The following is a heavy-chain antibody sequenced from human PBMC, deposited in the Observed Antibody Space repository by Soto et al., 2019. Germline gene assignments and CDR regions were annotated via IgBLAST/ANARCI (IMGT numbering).Heavy chain of an antibody. CDR1: GFTFIISG. V-gene: IGHV3-30*18. CDR2: ISYDGSNK. Sequence: SLRLSCAASGFTFIISGMHWVRQAPGKGLEWLAVISYDGSNKFYADSVKGRFTISRDNFRNTLYLQMNSLRAEDTAVYYCAKEFHSWNYFDYWGQGTLVTVSS. D-gene: IGHD1-20*01. J-gene: IGHJ4*02. CDR3: AKEFHSWNYFDY.